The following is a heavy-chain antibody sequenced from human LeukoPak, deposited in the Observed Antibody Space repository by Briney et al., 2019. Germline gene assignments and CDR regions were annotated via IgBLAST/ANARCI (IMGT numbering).Heavy chain of an antibody. CDR2: TSDSGGST. D-gene: IGHD6-13*01. V-gene: IGHV3-23*01. Sequence: GGSLRLSCAASGFTFSSYWMSWVRQAPGKGLEWVSATSDSGGSTYYADSVKGRFTISRDNSKNTLYLQMNTLRAEDTAVYHCAKSGYFSSWFDYWGQGTLVTVSS. CDR3: AKSGYFSSWFDY. J-gene: IGHJ4*02. CDR1: GFTFSSYW.